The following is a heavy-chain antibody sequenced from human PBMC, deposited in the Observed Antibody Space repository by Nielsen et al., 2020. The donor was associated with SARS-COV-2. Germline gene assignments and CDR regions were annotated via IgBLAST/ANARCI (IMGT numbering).Heavy chain of an antibody. CDR3: ARLEFSPSSGWYLDY. Sequence: GSLRLSCTVSGDSMNTYYWSWIRQPPGKRLEWIGYIYYSGSTNYNPSLWSRVTISVDTSKNQFSLRLSSVTAVDTAVYFCARLEFSPSSGWYLDYWGQGTLVTVSS. D-gene: IGHD6-19*01. CDR1: GDSMNTYY. J-gene: IGHJ4*02. CDR2: IYYSGST. V-gene: IGHV4-59*08.